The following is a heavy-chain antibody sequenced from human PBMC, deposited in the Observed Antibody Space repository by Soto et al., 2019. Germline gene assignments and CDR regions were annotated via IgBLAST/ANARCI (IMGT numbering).Heavy chain of an antibody. CDR3: ARIPYYDFWSGYYAYYSYYGMDV. D-gene: IGHD3-3*01. Sequence: LSLTCTVSGGSISSYYWSWIRQPPGKGLEWIGYIYYSGSTNYNPSLKSRVTISVDTSKNQFSLKLSSVTAADTAVYYCARIPYYDFWSGYYAYYSYYGMDVWGQGTTVTVSS. V-gene: IGHV4-59*01. CDR1: GGSISSYY. CDR2: IYYSGST. J-gene: IGHJ6*02.